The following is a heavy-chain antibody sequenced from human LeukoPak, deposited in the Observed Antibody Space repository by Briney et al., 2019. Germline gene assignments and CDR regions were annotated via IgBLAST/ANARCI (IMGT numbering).Heavy chain of an antibody. Sequence: GGSLRLSCTASGFTFSNFWMGWVRQAPGKGLMWVSRINSDGSSTSYADSVKGRFAISRDNAKNTLYLQMNSLRAEDTAVYYCAREVGSGNSDRYFDYWGQGTLVTVSS. V-gene: IGHV3-74*01. CDR1: GFTFSNFW. CDR3: AREVGSGNSDRYFDY. CDR2: INSDGSST. D-gene: IGHD3-10*01. J-gene: IGHJ4*02.